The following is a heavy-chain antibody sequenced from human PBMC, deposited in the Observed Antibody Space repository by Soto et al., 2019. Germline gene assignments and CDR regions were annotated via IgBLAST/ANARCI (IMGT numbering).Heavy chain of an antibody. CDR1: GFSLTTSGAA. V-gene: IGHV2-5*02. J-gene: IGHJ4*02. D-gene: IGHD2-21*01. CDR3: AHRPVVVGAYYFDY. CDR2: IYWDDDK. Sequence: QITLKESGPTLVKPTQTLTLTCMFSGFSLTTSGAAVAWIRQSPGKALEWLALIYWDDDKRYNPSLKSRLTITKDTYKNQVVITMTNMDPVDTGTYYCAHRPVVVGAYYFDYWGQGTLVTVSS.